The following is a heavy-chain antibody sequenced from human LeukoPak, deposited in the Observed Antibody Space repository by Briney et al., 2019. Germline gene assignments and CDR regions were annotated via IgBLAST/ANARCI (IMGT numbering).Heavy chain of an antibody. Sequence: ASVKVSCKASGYTFTGYYIHWVRQAPGQGLEWMGWINPNSGGTNYAQKFQGRVTMTRDTSTSTVYMELSSLRSEDTAMYWCARGYYDSSGYDPGLGYWGQGTLVTVSS. V-gene: IGHV1-2*02. CDR2: INPNSGGT. CDR3: ARGYYDSSGYDPGLGY. D-gene: IGHD3-22*01. J-gene: IGHJ4*02. CDR1: GYTFTGYY.